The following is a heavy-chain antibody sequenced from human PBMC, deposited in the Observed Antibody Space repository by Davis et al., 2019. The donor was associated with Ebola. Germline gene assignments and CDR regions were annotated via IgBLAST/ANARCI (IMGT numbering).Heavy chain of an antibody. D-gene: IGHD2-2*02. J-gene: IGHJ4*02. Sequence: PGGSLRLSCAASGFTFSSYSMNWVRQAPGKGLEWVSSISSSSSYIYYADSGKGRFTISRDNSKNTLYLQMNSLRAEDTAVYYCARRGGHIVVVPAAILGVDYWGQGTLVTVSS. CDR2: ISSSSSYI. V-gene: IGHV3-21*04. CDR3: ARRGGHIVVVPAAILGVDY. CDR1: GFTFSSYS.